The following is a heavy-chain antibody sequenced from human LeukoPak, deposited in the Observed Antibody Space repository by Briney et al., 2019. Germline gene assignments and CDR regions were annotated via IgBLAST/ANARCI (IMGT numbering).Heavy chain of an antibody. J-gene: IGHJ3*02. CDR3: ARQYSSGYDAFDI. V-gene: IGHV5-51*01. Sequence: RGESLKISCKGSGYSFTSYWIGWVRHVPGKGLEYMGIIYPGDSDTRYSPSFQGQVTISADKSISTAYLQWSSLKASDTAMYYCARQYSSGYDAFDIWGQGTMVTVSS. CDR1: GYSFTSYW. D-gene: IGHD6-19*01. CDR2: IYPGDSDT.